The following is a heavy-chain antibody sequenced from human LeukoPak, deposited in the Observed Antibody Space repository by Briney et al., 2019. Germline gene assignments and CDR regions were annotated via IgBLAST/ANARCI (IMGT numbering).Heavy chain of an antibody. CDR2: ISSSSSYI. Sequence: GGSLRLSCAASGFTFSSYSMNWVRQAPGEGLEWVSSISSSSSYIYYADSVKGRFTISRDNSKNTLYLQMNSLRAEDTAVYYCARERGYSYVWGQGTLVTVSS. D-gene: IGHD5-18*01. J-gene: IGHJ4*02. CDR1: GFTFSSYS. CDR3: ARERGYSYV. V-gene: IGHV3-21*04.